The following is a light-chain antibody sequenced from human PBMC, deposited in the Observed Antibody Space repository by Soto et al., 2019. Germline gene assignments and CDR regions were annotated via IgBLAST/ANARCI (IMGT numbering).Light chain of an antibody. CDR2: GAS. J-gene: IGKJ1*01. CDR1: QSVSSSY. Sequence: EIVLTQSPGTLSLSPGERATLSRRASQSVSSSYLAWYQQKPGQAPRLLIYGASSTATGIQDRFSGRGSGQDFTLTISRLEPEDFAVYYCQQYGRSPTFGQGTKVDI. V-gene: IGKV3-20*01. CDR3: QQYGRSPT.